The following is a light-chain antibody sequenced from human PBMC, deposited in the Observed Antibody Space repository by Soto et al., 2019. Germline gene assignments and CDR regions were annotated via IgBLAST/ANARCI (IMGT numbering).Light chain of an antibody. J-gene: IGKJ1*01. Sequence: EIVLTQSPATLSLSPGERATLSCRASQSVSSYLAWYQQKPGQAPRLLIYDASNRATGIPVRFSGSGSGTDFTLTISSLVPEDFAVYYCQQRSNWPPTFGQGTKV. CDR1: QSVSSY. V-gene: IGKV3-11*01. CDR3: QQRSNWPPT. CDR2: DAS.